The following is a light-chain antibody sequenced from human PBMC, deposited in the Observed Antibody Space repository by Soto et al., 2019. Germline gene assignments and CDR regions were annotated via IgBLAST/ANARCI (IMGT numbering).Light chain of an antibody. Sequence: IQLTQSPSSLSASVGDRVTVTCRASQGISSYLAWYQQKPGKAPKLLIYGASTLEGGVPFRFSGSGSGTDFTLTISSLQPEDFATYYCQQLNTYPITFGQGTRLEIK. J-gene: IGKJ5*01. CDR1: QGISSY. CDR2: GAS. CDR3: QQLNTYPIT. V-gene: IGKV1-9*01.